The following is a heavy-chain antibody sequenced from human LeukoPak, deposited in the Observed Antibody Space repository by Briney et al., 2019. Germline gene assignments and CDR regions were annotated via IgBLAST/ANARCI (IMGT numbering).Heavy chain of an antibody. V-gene: IGHV1-69*13. CDR2: IIPIFGTA. CDR3: ARGPGKWLVLNRLLYFDY. D-gene: IGHD6-19*01. J-gene: IGHJ4*02. Sequence: ASVKVSCKASGGTFSSYAISWVQQAPGQGLEWMGGIIPIFGTANYAQKFQGRVTITADESTSTAYMELSSLRSEDTAVYYCARGPGKWLVLNRLLYFDYWGQGTLVTVSS. CDR1: GGTFSSYA.